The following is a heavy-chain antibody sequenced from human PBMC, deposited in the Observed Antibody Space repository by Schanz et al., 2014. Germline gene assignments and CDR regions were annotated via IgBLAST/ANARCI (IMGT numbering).Heavy chain of an antibody. CDR3: ARDRDAGGYDS. J-gene: IGHJ5*01. CDR1: GFTFSSYY. CDR2: IISTGGTI. V-gene: IGHV3-11*04. Sequence: VQLVESGGGLVKPGGSLRLSCAASGFTFSSYYMSWIRQAPGKGLEWVSSIISTGGTIYYADSVKGRFTISRDNAKNSVYLQMHSLRAEDTALYYCARDRDAGGYDSWGQGTLXTVSS. D-gene: IGHD2-8*02.